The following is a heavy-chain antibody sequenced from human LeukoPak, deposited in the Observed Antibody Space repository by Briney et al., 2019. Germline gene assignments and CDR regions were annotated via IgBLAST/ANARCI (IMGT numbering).Heavy chain of an antibody. Sequence: GASVKVPCKASGYTFTSYDINWVRQATGQGLEWMGWMNPNSGNTGYAQKFQGRVTITRNTSISTAYMELTSLRSEDTAVYYGARGGGDSSGYEFDYWGQGTLVTVSS. J-gene: IGHJ4*02. CDR1: GYTFTSYD. CDR3: ARGGGDSSGYEFDY. V-gene: IGHV1-8*03. CDR2: MNPNSGNT. D-gene: IGHD3-22*01.